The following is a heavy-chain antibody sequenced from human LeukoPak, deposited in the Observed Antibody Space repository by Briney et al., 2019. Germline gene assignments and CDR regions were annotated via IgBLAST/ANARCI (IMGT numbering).Heavy chain of an antibody. Sequence: SETLSLTCTVSGGPISTYHWSWIRQSPGKGLEWMGYIYFNGSTHYNPSLKGRVTISIDTSKKQFSLKLTSVTAADTAIYYCARSGGWVTAYWYFDLWGRGALVTVSS. D-gene: IGHD2-21*02. V-gene: IGHV4-59*01. CDR1: GGPISTYH. CDR3: ARSGGWVTAYWYFDL. J-gene: IGHJ2*01. CDR2: IYFNGST.